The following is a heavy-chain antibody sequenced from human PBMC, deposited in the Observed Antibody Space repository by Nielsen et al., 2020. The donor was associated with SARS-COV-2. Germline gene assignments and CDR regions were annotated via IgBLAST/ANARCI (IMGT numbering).Heavy chain of an antibody. CDR3: ARGGKYDSSGFRTY. CDR2: IWYDGSNQ. D-gene: IGHD3-22*01. CDR1: GFTFSSYG. V-gene: IGHV3-33*01. Sequence: GRSLRLSCAASGFTFSSYGMHWVRQAPGKGLEWVAVIWYDGSNQYYADSVKGRFTISRDNSKNTLYLQMNSLRAEDTAVYYCARGGKYDSSGFRTYWGQGTLVTVSS. J-gene: IGHJ4*02.